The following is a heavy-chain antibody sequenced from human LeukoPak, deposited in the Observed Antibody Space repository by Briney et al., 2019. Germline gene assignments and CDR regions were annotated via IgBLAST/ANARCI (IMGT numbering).Heavy chain of an antibody. CDR2: IYHSGST. CDR3: ARDRGTPAAAVDNWFDP. J-gene: IGHJ5*02. Sequence: PSGTLSLTCAVSGGSISSSNWWNWVRQPPGKGLEWIGEIYHSGSTNYNPSLKSRVTISVDKSKNQFSLKLSSVTAADTAVYYCARDRGTPAAAVDNWFDPWGQGTLVTVSS. D-gene: IGHD6-13*01. CDR1: GGSISSSNW. V-gene: IGHV4-4*02.